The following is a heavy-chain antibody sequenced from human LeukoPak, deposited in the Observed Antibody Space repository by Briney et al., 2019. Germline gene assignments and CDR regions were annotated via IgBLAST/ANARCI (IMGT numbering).Heavy chain of an antibody. CDR3: AELGITMIGGV. V-gene: IGHV3-21*01. CDR1: GFTFSSYS. J-gene: IGHJ6*04. Sequence: GGSLRLSCAASGFTFSSYSMNWVRRAPGKGLEWVSSISTSSSYIYYADSVKGRFTISRDNAKNSLYLQMNSLRAEDTAVYYCAELGITMIGGVWGKGTTVTISS. D-gene: IGHD3-10*02. CDR2: ISTSSSYI.